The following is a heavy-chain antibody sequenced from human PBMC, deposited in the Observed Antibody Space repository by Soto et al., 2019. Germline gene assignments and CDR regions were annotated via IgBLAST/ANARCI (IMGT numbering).Heavy chain of an antibody. Sequence: SVKVSCKASGGTFSSYAISWVRQAPGQGLEWMGGIIPIFGTADYAQKFQGRVTITADESTSTAYMELSSLRSEDTAVYHCGVAIVRTVGDYYYVMDVWGQGTTVTVSS. J-gene: IGHJ6*02. CDR2: IIPIFGTA. CDR1: GGTFSSYA. V-gene: IGHV1-69*13. CDR3: GVAIVRTVGDYYYVMDV. D-gene: IGHD3-10*01.